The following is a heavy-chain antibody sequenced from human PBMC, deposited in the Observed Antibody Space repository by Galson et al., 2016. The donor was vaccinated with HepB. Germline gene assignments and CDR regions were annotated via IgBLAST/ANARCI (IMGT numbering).Heavy chain of an antibody. D-gene: IGHD1-26*01. CDR1: GYSFTNYW. CDR2: IYPGDSDT. V-gene: IGHV5-51*01. CDR3: ASHRSGSYFSGIFSASDI. Sequence: QSGAEVKKPGESLKISCKGSGYSFTNYWVGWVRRMPGKGLEWMGIIYPGDSDTRYSPSFQGQVTISADKSITTAYLPWSSLKASDTAMYYCASHRSGSYFSGIFSASDIWGQGTMVTVSS. J-gene: IGHJ3*02.